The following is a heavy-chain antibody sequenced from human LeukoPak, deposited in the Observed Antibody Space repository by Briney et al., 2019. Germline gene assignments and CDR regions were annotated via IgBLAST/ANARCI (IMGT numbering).Heavy chain of an antibody. CDR1: GFTFSSYG. D-gene: IGHD3-10*01. J-gene: IGHJ4*02. CDR3: AKDRWFGNYFDY. CDR2: IWYDGSNK. Sequence: PGGSLRLSCAASGFTFSSYGMHWVRQAPGKGLEWVAVIWYDGSNKYYADSVKGRFTISRDNSKNTLYLQMNSLRAEDTAVYYCAKDRWFGNYFDYWGQGTLVTASS. V-gene: IGHV3-33*06.